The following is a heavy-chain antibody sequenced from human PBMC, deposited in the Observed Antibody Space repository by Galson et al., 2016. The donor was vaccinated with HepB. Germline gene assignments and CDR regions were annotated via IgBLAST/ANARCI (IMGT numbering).Heavy chain of an antibody. J-gene: IGHJ6*02. V-gene: IGHV3-21*01. D-gene: IGHD4-17*01. CDR2: ISSNNYI. CDR3: ARDRGLLHYYCGVDV. Sequence: SLRLSCAASGFTFSSYSLNWVRQAPGKGLGWVSFISSNNYIYYADSVQGRFTISRDSSTNTVYLQMNSLRADDTAVYFCARDRGLLHYYCGVDVWGQGTTVTVSS. CDR1: GFTFSSYS.